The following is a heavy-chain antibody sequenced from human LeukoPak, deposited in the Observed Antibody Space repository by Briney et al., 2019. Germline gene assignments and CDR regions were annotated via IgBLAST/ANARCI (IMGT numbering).Heavy chain of an antibody. V-gene: IGHV3-23*05. CDR2: IDISGGAT. J-gene: IGHJ4*02. CDR1: GFPFSSHA. CDR3: ANEIRPNDY. D-gene: IGHD3-16*01. Sequence: GGSLRLSCVASGFPFSSHAMCWVRQAPGKGLEWVSSIDISGGATWYADSVGGRFTISRDNSKDTLYLQMTSLRVEDTALYYCANEIRPNDYWGQGTLVSVSS.